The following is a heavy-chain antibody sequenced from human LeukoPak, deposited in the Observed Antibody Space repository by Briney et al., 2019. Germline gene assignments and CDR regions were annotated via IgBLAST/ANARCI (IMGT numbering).Heavy chain of an antibody. CDR3: ARVGVRGYYDSTPDDY. CDR1: SGSISSGGYY. Sequence: SETLSLTCTVSSGSISSGGYYWSWIRQHPGKGLEWIGYIYYSGSTYYNPSLKSRVTISVDTSKNQFSLKLSSVTAADTAVYYCARVGVRGYYDSTPDDYWGQGTLVTVSS. D-gene: IGHD3-22*01. CDR2: IYYSGST. V-gene: IGHV4-31*03. J-gene: IGHJ4*02.